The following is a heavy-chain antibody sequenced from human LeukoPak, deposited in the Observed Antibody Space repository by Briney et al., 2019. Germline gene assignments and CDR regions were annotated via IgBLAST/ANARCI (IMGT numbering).Heavy chain of an antibody. V-gene: IGHV3-74*01. Sequence: GGSLRLSCVASGFAFSSYWMSWVRQAPGKGLVWVSRISSDGSSTTYADSVKGRFTSSRDNAKNTLYLQMNSLRAEDTAVYCATSPVVTEDWGQGTLVTVSS. CDR1: GFAFSSYW. D-gene: IGHD2-21*02. CDR2: ISSDGSST. J-gene: IGHJ4*02. CDR3: ATSPVVTED.